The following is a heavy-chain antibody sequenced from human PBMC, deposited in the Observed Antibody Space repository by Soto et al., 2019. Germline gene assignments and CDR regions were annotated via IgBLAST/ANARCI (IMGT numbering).Heavy chain of an antibody. Sequence: PVESMKISSKGSGYSFTSYWISWVRQMPGKGLEWMGRIDPSDSYTNYSPSFQGHVTISADKSISTAYLQWSSLKASDTAMYYCARHDSLGGSGSYKVFDYWGQGTLVTVSS. D-gene: IGHD3-10*01. CDR1: GYSFTSYW. J-gene: IGHJ4*02. CDR2: IDPSDSYT. V-gene: IGHV5-10-1*01. CDR3: ARHDSLGGSGSYKVFDY.